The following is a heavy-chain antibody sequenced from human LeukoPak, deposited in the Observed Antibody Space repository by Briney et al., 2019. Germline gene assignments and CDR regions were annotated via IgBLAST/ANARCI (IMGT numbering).Heavy chain of an antibody. CDR1: GFTFSSYA. D-gene: IGHD5-12*01. J-gene: IGHJ4*02. CDR2: ISGSGGST. V-gene: IGHV3-23*01. Sequence: GGSLRLSCAASGFTFSSYAMSWVRQAPGKGLEWVSAISGSGGSTYYADSVKGRFTISRDNSKNTLYLQMNSLRAEDTAVYYCAKSSVATLVSPGVDVGGFDYWGQGTLVTVSS. CDR3: AKSSVATLVSPGVDVGGFDY.